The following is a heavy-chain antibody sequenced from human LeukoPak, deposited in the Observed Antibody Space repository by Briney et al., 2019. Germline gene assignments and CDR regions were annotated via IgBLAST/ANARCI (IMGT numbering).Heavy chain of an antibody. J-gene: IGHJ4*02. V-gene: IGHV1-18*01. Sequence: ASVKVSCKASGYTFNSYNINWVRQAPGQGLEWMGSINAYNGNTNYAQKVQGRVTMTTDTSTSTAYMELRSLRSDDTALYYCARDGFRGPSDYWGQGTLVTVSS. CDR1: GYTFNSYN. CDR3: ARDGFRGPSDY. CDR2: INAYNGNT. D-gene: IGHD3-16*01.